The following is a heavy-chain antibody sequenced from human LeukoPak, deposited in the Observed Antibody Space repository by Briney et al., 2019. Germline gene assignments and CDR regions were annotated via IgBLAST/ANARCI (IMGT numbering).Heavy chain of an antibody. J-gene: IGHJ5*02. Sequence: ASVKVSCKASGYSFDDYGISWVRQAPGQGLEWMGWISAYNGNTHYAQKFQGRVTVTAAISTSTAYMALRSLRSDDTAVYYCARYSSGYRGWFDPWGQGTLVTVSS. V-gene: IGHV1-18*01. CDR2: ISAYNGNT. CDR3: ARYSSGYRGWFDP. CDR1: GYSFDDYG. D-gene: IGHD3-22*01.